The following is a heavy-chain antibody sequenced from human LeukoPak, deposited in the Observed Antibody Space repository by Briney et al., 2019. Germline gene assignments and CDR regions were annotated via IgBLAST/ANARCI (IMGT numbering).Heavy chain of an antibody. CDR1: GYTFTGYY. D-gene: IGHD5-12*01. J-gene: IGHJ4*02. CDR2: INPNSGGT. V-gene: IGHV1-2*02. Sequence: ASVTVSCKASGYTFTGYYMHWVRQAPGQGLEWMGWINPNSGGTNHAQKFQGRVTMTRDTSISTAYMELSRLRSDDTAVYYCAREMNSGYDEGGLEYWGQGTLVTVSS. CDR3: AREMNSGYDEGGLEY.